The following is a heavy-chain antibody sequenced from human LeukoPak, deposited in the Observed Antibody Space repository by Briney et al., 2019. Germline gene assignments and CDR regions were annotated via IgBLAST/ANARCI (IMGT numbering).Heavy chain of an antibody. J-gene: IGHJ4*02. CDR1: GGSISSGDYY. Sequence: SQTLSLTCTVSGGSISSGDYYWSWLRQPPGKGLEWIGYIYYSGSTYYNPSLKSRVTISVDRSKNQFSLKLSSVTAADTAVYYCARSSNCGGDCYDHWGQGTLVTVSS. D-gene: IGHD2-21*01. CDR2: IYYSGST. V-gene: IGHV4-30-4*01. CDR3: ARSSNCGGDCYDH.